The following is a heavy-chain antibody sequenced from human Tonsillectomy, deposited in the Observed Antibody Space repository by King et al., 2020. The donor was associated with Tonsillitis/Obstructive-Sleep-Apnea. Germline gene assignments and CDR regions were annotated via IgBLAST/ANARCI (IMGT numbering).Heavy chain of an antibody. J-gene: IGHJ5*02. V-gene: IGHV2-5*02. CDR1: GFSLRASGVG. CDR3: APRPAVPGIRGSNWFDP. D-gene: IGHD2-2*01. CDR2: IYWDDDT. Sequence: TLKESGPTLVRPTQTLTLTCTVSGFSLRASGVGVGWVRQPPGKALEWLGLIYWDDDTRYSSSLRNRLNITKDASKNQVFLTMTNMSPTDTATYYCAPRPAVPGIRGSNWFDPWGLGTLVTVSS.